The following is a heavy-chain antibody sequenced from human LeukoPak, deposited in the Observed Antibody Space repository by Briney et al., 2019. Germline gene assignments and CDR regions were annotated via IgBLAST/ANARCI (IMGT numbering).Heavy chain of an antibody. J-gene: IGHJ4*02. CDR3: ARDRGSTGYYYLDS. D-gene: IGHD6-19*01. CDR2: IYRTGST. V-gene: IGHV4-59*01. CDR1: GGPITEYY. Sequence: PSETLSLTCSVSGGPITEYYGSWIRQPPGKGLEWIGYIYRTGSTNYSPSLKSRVTMSVDASRNQFSLKLVSVTAADTAVYYCARDRGSTGYYYLDSWGQGILVTVSS.